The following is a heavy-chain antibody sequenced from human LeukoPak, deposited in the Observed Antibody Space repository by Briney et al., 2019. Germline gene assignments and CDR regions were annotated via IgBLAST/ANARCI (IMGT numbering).Heavy chain of an antibody. J-gene: IGHJ4*02. Sequence: GGSLRLSCAASGFTFSSYAMSWVRQAPGKGLEWVAVISYDGSNKYYADSVKGRFTISRDNSKNTLYLQMNSLRAEDTAVYYCARDDWGSSFDYWGQGTLVTVSS. CDR2: ISYDGSNK. CDR1: GFTFSSYA. D-gene: IGHD3-16*01. V-gene: IGHV3-30-3*01. CDR3: ARDDWGSSFDY.